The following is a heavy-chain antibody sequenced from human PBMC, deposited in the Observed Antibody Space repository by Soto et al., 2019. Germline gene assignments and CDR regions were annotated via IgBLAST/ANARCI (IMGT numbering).Heavy chain of an antibody. CDR3: ARDAGAAGVYDFDMDV. V-gene: IGHV1-69*06. D-gene: IGHD6-13*01. CDR1: GGTFTSFA. CDR2: IIPMFGTV. J-gene: IGHJ6*02. Sequence: QVQLVQSGAEVKKPGSSVKVSCKASGGTFTSFAISWVRQAPGEGPEWMGRIIPMFGTVNYAQNFQGRVTITADTSTSTAYMELRSLRSDDTAVYYCARDAGAAGVYDFDMDVWGQGTTVTVSS.